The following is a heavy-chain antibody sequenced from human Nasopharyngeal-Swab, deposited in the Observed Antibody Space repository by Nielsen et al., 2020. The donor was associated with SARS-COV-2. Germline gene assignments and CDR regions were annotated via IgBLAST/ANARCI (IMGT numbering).Heavy chain of an antibody. V-gene: IGHV3-33*01. CDR2: IWYDGSNK. J-gene: IGHJ4*02. CDR3: TRRMTAWGFFDY. CDR1: GFTFSSYG. Sequence: GESLKISCAASGFTFSSYGMHWVRQAPGKGLEWVAVIWYDGSNKYYADSVKGRFTISRDNSKNTLFLQLNSLRPEDTAVYYCTRRMTAWGFFDYWGQGALVTVSS. D-gene: IGHD2-21*02.